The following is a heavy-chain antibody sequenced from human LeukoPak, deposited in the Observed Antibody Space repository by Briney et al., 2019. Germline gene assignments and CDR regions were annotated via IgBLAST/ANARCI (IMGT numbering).Heavy chain of an antibody. D-gene: IGHD3-9*01. CDR3: ARDQVQGLRYFDWLPHFDY. Sequence: GGSLRLSCAASGFTFSSYWMHWVRQAPGKGLVWVSRINSDGSSTSYADSVKGRFTISRDNAKNTLYLQMNSLRAEDTAVYYCARDQVQGLRYFDWLPHFDYWGQGTLVTVSS. CDR1: GFTFSSYW. CDR2: INSDGSST. J-gene: IGHJ4*02. V-gene: IGHV3-74*01.